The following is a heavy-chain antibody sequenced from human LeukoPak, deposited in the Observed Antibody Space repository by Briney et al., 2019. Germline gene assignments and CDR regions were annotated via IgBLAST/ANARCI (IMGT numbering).Heavy chain of an antibody. V-gene: IGHV3-30*02. CDR1: GFTFSTYG. D-gene: IGHD4-11*01. CDR2: IRYDGTNK. CDR3: ATKSDYRGGY. Sequence: GGSLRLSCAASGFTFSTYGTHWVRQAPGKGLEWVAFIRYDGTNKHYADSVQGRFTISRDNSKNTLYLQMNSLRAEDTAVYYCATKSDYRGGYWGQGILVTVSS. J-gene: IGHJ4*02.